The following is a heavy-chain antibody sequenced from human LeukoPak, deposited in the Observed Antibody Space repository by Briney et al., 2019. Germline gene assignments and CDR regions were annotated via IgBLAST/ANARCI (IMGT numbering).Heavy chain of an antibody. D-gene: IGHD3-22*01. Sequence: GGSLRLSCAASGFTFSDYYMTWIRQAPGKGLEWVSYISGSGTYTNYADSVKGRFTISRDNAKKSLYLQMNSLRAEDTAVYYCARVLYDNSGYYFRPSYYFDNWGRGTLVTVSS. CDR3: ARVLYDNSGYYFRPSYYFDN. CDR2: ISGSGTYT. CDR1: GFTFSDYY. V-gene: IGHV3-11*06. J-gene: IGHJ4*02.